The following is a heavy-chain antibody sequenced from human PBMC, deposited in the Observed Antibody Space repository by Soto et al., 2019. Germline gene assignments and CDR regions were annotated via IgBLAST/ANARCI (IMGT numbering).Heavy chain of an antibody. CDR1: GIPVSSNY. Sequence: EVQLVESGGGLVQPGGSLRLSCVASGIPVSSNYMTWVRPAPGKGLEWVSVLHSGGDTYYANSVKGRFTISRHASTNTVFLQVNSLTAEDTAVYYCARDGPYYYTSRMDVWGQGTTVNVSS. CDR3: ARDGPYYYTSRMDV. J-gene: IGHJ6*02. D-gene: IGHD3-10*01. CDR2: LHSGGDT. V-gene: IGHV3-53*04.